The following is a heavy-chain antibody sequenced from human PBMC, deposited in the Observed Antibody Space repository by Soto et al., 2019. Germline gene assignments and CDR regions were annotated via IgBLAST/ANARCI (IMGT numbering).Heavy chain of an antibody. J-gene: IGHJ6*02. CDR2: INHSGST. CDR3: ARARNSIGYCTILVCYSHHHERLDV. V-gene: IGHV4-34*01. Sequence: SPETLSLTCAVYGGSFSGYYWSWIRQPPGKGLEWIGEINHSGSTNYNPSLKSRVTISVDTSKNQFSLKLSSVTAADTAVYYCARARNSIGYCTILVCYSHHHERLDVSSQGTSVTVSS. D-gene: IGHD2-8*01. CDR1: GGSFSGYY.